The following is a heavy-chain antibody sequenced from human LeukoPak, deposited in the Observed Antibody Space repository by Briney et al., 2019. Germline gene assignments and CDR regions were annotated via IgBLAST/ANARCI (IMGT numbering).Heavy chain of an antibody. CDR2: IFSRGET. CDR1: GFTVGNNY. CDR3: ARDPPAVSINTYA. J-gene: IGHJ4*02. Sequence: GGSLRLSCAASGFTVGNNYMNWVRQAQGKGLEGVSLIFSRGETSYADSVKGRFTISRDNSKNTLYLQMNGLRVEDTAVYYCARDPPAVSINTYAWGQGTLVTVSS. D-gene: IGHD2-8*01. V-gene: IGHV3-66*01.